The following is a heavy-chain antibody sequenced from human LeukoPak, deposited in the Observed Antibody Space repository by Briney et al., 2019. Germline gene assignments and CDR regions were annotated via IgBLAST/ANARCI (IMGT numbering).Heavy chain of an antibody. J-gene: IGHJ4*01. CDR2: IWYDGSKV. V-gene: IGHV3-33*08. CDR3: ATKAREAPE. CDR1: GFTVSSYS. D-gene: IGHD1/OR15-1a*01. Sequence: TGGSLRLSCAASGFTVSSYSMNWVRQAPGKGLEWMAFIWYDGSKVELAGSLKGRFTISRDNSEKMLYLQMNSLGVEDTAIYYCATKAREAPEWGQGTLVTVSS.